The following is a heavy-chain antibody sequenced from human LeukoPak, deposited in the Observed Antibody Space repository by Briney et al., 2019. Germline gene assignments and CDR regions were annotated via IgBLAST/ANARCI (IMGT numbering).Heavy chain of an antibody. CDR1: GYTFTGYY. J-gene: IGHJ4*02. V-gene: IGHV1-2*02. CDR2: INPNSGGA. Sequence: ASVKVSCKASGYTFTGYYMHWVRQAPGQGLGWMGWINPNSGGANYAQKFQGRVTMTRDTSISTAYMELSRLRSDDTAVYYCAREQQLVFYYFDYWGQGTLVTVSS. D-gene: IGHD6-13*01. CDR3: AREQQLVFYYFDY.